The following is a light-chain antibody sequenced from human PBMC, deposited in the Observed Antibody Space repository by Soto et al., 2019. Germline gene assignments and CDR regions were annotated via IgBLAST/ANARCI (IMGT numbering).Light chain of an antibody. CDR3: NSYTSSSTLV. Sequence: QSVLTQPASLSGSPGQSITISCTGTSSDVGGYNYVSWYQHHPGKAPKLMIYAVSERPSGVSNRFSGSKSGNTASLTISGLQAEDEADYYCNSYTSSSTLVFGTGTKVTVL. CDR2: AVS. V-gene: IGLV2-14*03. J-gene: IGLJ1*01. CDR1: SSDVGGYNY.